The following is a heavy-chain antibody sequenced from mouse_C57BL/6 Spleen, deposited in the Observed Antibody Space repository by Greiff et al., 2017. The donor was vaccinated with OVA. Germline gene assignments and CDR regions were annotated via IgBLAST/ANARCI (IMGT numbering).Heavy chain of an antibody. J-gene: IGHJ3*01. CDR1: GYSITSGYY. D-gene: IGHD1-1*01. CDR2: ISYDGSN. V-gene: IGHV3-6*01. CDR3: ARENYGSSSLIAY. Sequence: EVQLQQSGPGLVKPSPSLSLSCSVTGYSITSGYYWNWIRQFPGNKLEWMDYISYDGSNNYNPSLKNRISITRDTSKNQFFLKLNSVTTEDTATYYGARENYGSSSLIAYWGQGTLVTVSA.